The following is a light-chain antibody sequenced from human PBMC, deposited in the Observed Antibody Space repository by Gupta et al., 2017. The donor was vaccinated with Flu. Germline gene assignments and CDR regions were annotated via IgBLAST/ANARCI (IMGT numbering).Light chain of an antibody. Sequence: SDMTQPASVSGSPGQLITISCTGTSSDVGGSNYVSWYQQHPGKAPKLMIYDVSNRPSGVSSRFSGSKSGNTASLTISGLEAEDESDYYCSSYTSTSTFYVFGTGTKVTVL. V-gene: IGLV2-14*01. CDR2: DVS. J-gene: IGLJ1*01. CDR3: SSYTSTSTFYV. CDR1: SSDVGGSNY.